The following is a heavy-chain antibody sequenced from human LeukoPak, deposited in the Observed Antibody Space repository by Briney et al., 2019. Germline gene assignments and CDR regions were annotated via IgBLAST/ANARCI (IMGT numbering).Heavy chain of an antibody. J-gene: IGHJ4*02. CDR3: ARDWKGLQPEYFDY. Sequence: GGSLRLSCAASGFTFSSYWMSWVRQAPGKGLEWVAFISYDGSNEYYADSVKGRFTTSRDNSMNTLFLQMSSLRAEDTAVYYCARDWKGLQPEYFDYRGQGTLVTVPS. CDR2: ISYDGSNE. V-gene: IGHV3-30-3*01. D-gene: IGHD1-1*01. CDR1: GFTFSSYW.